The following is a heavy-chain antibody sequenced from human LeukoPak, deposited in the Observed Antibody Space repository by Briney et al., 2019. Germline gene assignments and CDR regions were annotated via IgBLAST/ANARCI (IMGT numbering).Heavy chain of an antibody. D-gene: IGHD1-1*01. J-gene: IGHJ6*03. V-gene: IGHV4-4*02. CDR1: GGSISSGNW. CDR2: ILHTEST. CDR3: SRRTTRVYYMDV. Sequence: SETLSLTCAVSGGSISSGNWWSWVRQPPGKGLEWIGGILHTESTNYNPSLKSRVTISLDTSNNQFSLNLTSVTAADTAVYYCSRRTTRVYYMDVWGTGITVTVSS.